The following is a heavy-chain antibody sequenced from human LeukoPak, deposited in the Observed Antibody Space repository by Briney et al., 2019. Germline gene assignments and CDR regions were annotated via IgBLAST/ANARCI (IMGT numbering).Heavy chain of an antibody. V-gene: IGHV1-46*01. J-gene: IGHJ4*02. Sequence: ASVKVSCKASGYTFTSYYMHWVRQAPGQGLEWMGIINPSGGSTSYAQKFQGWVTMTRDTSISTAYMELSRLRSDDTAVYYCARSPSDTIKYDYWGQGTLVTVSS. CDR2: INPSGGST. CDR3: ARSPSDTIKYDY. CDR1: GYTFTSYY.